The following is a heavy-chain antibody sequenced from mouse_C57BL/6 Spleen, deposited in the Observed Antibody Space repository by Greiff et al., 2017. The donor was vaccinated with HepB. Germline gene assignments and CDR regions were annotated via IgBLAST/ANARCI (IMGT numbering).Heavy chain of an antibody. CDR3: ARSGDYDSWYFDV. J-gene: IGHJ1*03. D-gene: IGHD2-4*01. Sequence: VQLQQSGAELARPGASVKMSCKASGYTFTSYTMHWVKQRPGQGLEWIGYINPSSGYTKYKQKFKDKATFTADKSSSTAYMQLSSLTSEDSSVYYCARSGDYDSWYFDVWGTGTTVTVSS. CDR1: GYTFTSYT. CDR2: INPSSGYT. V-gene: IGHV1-4*01.